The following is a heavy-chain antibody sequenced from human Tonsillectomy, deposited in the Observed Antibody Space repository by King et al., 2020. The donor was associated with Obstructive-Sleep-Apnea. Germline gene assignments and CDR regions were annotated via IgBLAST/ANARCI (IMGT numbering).Heavy chain of an antibody. D-gene: IGHD2-15*01. V-gene: IGHV3-48*04. CDR2: IISSSSTI. J-gene: IGHJ4*02. CDR3: ASGAPRRGGY. Sequence: VQLLESGGGLVQPGGSLRLSCAASGFTFSTYSMNWVRQAPGKGLEWVSYIISSSSTIYYTDSVKGRFTISRDNAKNSLYLQMNDLRAEDTAVYYCASGAPRRGGYWGQGTLVTVSS. CDR1: GFTFSTYS.